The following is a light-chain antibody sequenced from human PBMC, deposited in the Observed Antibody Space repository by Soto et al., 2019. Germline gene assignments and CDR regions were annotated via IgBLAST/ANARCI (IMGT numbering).Light chain of an antibody. CDR1: HSVSSSY. CDR2: GAS. J-gene: IGKJ5*01. CDR3: QQYNNWPSIT. Sequence: EIVLTESPGTLSLPPGERATLSCRASHSVSSSYLAWYQQTPGQAPRLLIYGASTRATGIPARFSGSGSGTEFTLTISSLQSEDFAVYYCQQYNNWPSITFGQGTRLEIK. V-gene: IGKV3-15*01.